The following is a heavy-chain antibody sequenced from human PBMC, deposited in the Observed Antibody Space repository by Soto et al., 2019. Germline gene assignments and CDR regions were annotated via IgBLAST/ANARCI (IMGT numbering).Heavy chain of an antibody. V-gene: IGHV4-4*02. D-gene: IGHD5-18*01. J-gene: IGHJ4*02. CDR1: GGSISSSNW. CDR3: ARAFFTAMVSYFDY. CDR2: IYHSGST. Sequence: SETLSLTCAVSGGSISSSNWWSWVRQPPGKGLEWIGEIYHSGSTNYNPSLKSRVTISVDKSKNQFSLKLSSVTAADTAVYYCARAFFTAMVSYFDYWGQGTLVTVSS.